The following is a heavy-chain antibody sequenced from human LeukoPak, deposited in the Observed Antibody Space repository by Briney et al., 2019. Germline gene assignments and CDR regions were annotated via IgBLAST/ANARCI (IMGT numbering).Heavy chain of an antibody. CDR3: ATYRQVLLPFES. V-gene: IGHV3-23*01. CDR2: IFPSGGET. Sequence: GGSLRLSCAASGFTFSTFAMIWVRQPPGKGLEWVSSIFPSGGETHYADYVRGRLTISRDNSKNTLSLQMNSLRAEDTTIYYCATYRQVLLPFESWGQGTLVTVSS. D-gene: IGHD2/OR15-2a*01. J-gene: IGHJ4*02. CDR1: GFTFSTFA.